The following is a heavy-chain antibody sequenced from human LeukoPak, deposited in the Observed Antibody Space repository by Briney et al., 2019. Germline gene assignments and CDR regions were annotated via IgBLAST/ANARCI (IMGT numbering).Heavy chain of an antibody. D-gene: IGHD6-6*01. CDR1: GGSFSGYY. CDR2: INHSGST. J-gene: IGHJ6*03. CDR3: ARGLAARRYYYYYMDV. Sequence: SETLSLTCAVYGGSFSGYYWSWIRQPPGKGLKWIGEINHSGSTNYNPSLKSRVTISVDTSKNQFSLKLSSVTAADTAVYYCARGLAARRYYYYYMDVWGKGTTVTVSS. V-gene: IGHV4-34*01.